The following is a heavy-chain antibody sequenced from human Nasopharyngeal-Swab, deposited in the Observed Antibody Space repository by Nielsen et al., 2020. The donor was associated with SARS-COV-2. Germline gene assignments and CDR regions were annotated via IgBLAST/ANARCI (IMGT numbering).Heavy chain of an antibody. V-gene: IGHV4-38-2*02. CDR2: IFHSGHT. D-gene: IGHD6-25*01. J-gene: IGHJ4*02. CDR1: GYSISSGYY. Sequence: LSCTVSGYSISSGYYWGGISQPPGKGLEWIGSIFHSGHTHYNPSPKSRLTISVDTSKNQFSLKLGSVAAADTAVYYCARGGYSSGWVVYWGQGTLVTVSS. CDR3: ARGGYSSGWVVY.